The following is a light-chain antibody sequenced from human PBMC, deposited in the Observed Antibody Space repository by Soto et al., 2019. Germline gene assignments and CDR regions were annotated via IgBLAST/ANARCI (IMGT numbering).Light chain of an antibody. CDR2: AAS. CDR1: QAISNF. CDR3: QYYTTAPLT. Sequence: DIQMTQSPSSLSASVGDRVTITCRASQAISNFVAWYQQKPGKVPQVLIFAASSLQSGVPSRFSGSGSATDFTLTFTSLQPEDVATYYCQYYTTAPLTFGGGTRVEI. V-gene: IGKV1-27*01. J-gene: IGKJ4*01.